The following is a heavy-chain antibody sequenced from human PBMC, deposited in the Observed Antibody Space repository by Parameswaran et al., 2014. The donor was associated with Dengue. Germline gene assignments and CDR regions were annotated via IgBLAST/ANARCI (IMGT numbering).Heavy chain of an antibody. CDR2: ISSSSSYI. D-gene: IGHD5-18*01. Sequence: WIRQPPGKGLEWVSSISSSSSYIYYADSVKGRFTISRDNAKNSLYLQMNSLRAEDTAVYYCARVVRGGYSYEGYWGQGTLVTGLL. J-gene: IGHJ4*02. CDR3: ARVVRGGYSYEGY. V-gene: IGHV3-21*01.